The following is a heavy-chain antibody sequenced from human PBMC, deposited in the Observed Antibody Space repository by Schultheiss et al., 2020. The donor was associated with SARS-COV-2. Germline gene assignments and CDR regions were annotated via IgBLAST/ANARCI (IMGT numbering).Heavy chain of an antibody. CDR2: IRSKARNYAT. J-gene: IGHJ5*02. Sequence: GGSLRLSCAASRFTFSSCAMSWVRQAPGKGLEWVGRIRSKARNYATTYAASVKGRFIISRDESRNTSYLQMNSLKIEDTAVYYCTRNSTSSGWFDPWGQGTLVTVSS. CDR1: RFTFSSCA. D-gene: IGHD5-18*01. CDR3: TRNSTSSGWFDP. V-gene: IGHV3-73*01.